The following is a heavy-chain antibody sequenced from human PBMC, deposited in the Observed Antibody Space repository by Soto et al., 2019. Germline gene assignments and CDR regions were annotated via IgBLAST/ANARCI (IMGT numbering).Heavy chain of an antibody. D-gene: IGHD2-15*01. V-gene: IGHV5-51*01. CDR3: ARPRYPGRGYYGMDV. CDR1: GYSFTSYW. CDR2: IYPGDSDT. J-gene: IGHJ6*02. Sequence: PRESLKISCKGFGYSFTSYWIGWVRQMPGKGLECMGIIYPGDSDTRYSPSFQGQVTISADKSISTAYLQWSSLKASDTAMYYCARPRYPGRGYYGMDVWGQGTTVTVSS.